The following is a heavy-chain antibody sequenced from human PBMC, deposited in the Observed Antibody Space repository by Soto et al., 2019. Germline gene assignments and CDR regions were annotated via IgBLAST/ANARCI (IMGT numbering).Heavy chain of an antibody. Sequence: PSQTLSLTCAISGDSVSSNSAAWNWIRQSPSRDLEWLGRTYYRSKWYNDYAPSVKSRITINPDTSKNQFSLQLNSVTPEDTAVYYCARVASTRSGYYYGMDVWGQGTTVTVSS. J-gene: IGHJ6*01. CDR3: ARVASTRSGYYYGMDV. V-gene: IGHV6-1*01. CDR1: GDSVSSNSAA. D-gene: IGHD3-10*01. CDR2: TYYRSKWYN.